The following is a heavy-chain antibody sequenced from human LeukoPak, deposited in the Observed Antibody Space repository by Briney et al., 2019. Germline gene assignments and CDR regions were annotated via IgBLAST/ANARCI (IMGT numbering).Heavy chain of an antibody. Sequence: SETLSLTCAVYGGSFSGYYWSWIRQPPGKGLEWIGEINHSGSTNYNPSLKSRVTISVDTSKNQFSLKLSSVTAADTAVYHCARGGRRITMIVVAKGYFDYWGQGTLVTVSS. J-gene: IGHJ4*02. CDR2: INHSGST. V-gene: IGHV4-34*01. D-gene: IGHD3-22*01. CDR1: GGSFSGYY. CDR3: ARGGRRITMIVVAKGYFDY.